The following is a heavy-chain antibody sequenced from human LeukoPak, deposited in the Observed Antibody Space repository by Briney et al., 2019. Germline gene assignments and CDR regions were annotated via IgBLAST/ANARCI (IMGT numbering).Heavy chain of an antibody. CDR2: TYYRSKWYN. CDR3: ARAGHSGYDSGVGRFDP. Sequence: SQTLSLTCAISGDSVSSNSAAWNWIRQSPSRGLGWLGRTYYRSKWYNDYAVSVKSRITINPDTSKNQFSLQLNSVTPEDTAVYYCARAGHSGYDSGVGRFDPWGQGTLVTVSS. J-gene: IGHJ5*02. V-gene: IGHV6-1*01. CDR1: GDSVSSNSAA. D-gene: IGHD5-12*01.